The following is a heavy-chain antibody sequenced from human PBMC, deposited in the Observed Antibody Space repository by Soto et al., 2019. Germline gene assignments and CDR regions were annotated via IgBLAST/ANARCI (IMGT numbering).Heavy chain of an antibody. V-gene: IGHV4-59*02. CDR1: GASVTSDF. D-gene: IGHD3-22*01. Sequence: PAETLSLTCSFSGASVTSDFCGWGRPPPGKGVGWGGYMYYRGITKYNPSLRSRVSISVDTSTNQVSLQLSSVTAADTAMYYCARARGRVANWLGSFGSGYKYHFYGLGVWGQGTTVTVSS. CDR3: ARARGRVANWLGSFGSGYKYHFYGLGV. CDR2: MYYRGIT. J-gene: IGHJ6*02.